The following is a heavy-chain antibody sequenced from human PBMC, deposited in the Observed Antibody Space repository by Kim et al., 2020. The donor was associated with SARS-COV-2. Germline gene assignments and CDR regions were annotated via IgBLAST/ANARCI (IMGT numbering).Heavy chain of an antibody. CDR3: ARREGWIQLWLGAFVI. CDR1: GFTFSSYG. D-gene: IGHD5-18*01. CDR2: IKQDGSEK. V-gene: IGHV3-7*01. J-gene: IGHJ3*02. Sequence: GGSLRLSCAASGFTFSSYGMSWVRQAPGKGLEWVANIKQDGSEKYYVDSVKGRFTISRDNAKNTLYLQMNSLRAEDTAVYYCARREGWIQLWLGAFVIWGQGTMATSLQ.